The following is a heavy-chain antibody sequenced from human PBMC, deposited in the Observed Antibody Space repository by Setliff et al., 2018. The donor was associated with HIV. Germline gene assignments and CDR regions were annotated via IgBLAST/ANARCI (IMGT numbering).Heavy chain of an antibody. Sequence: KTSETLSLTCTVSGYSISSGDYWGWIRQPPGKGLEWIGSIFHSGRTYYNPSLKSRVTISVDTSKNYFSLMLSSVTAADTAVYYCARDFDLLTGYYANWGQGTLVTVSS. CDR2: IFHSGRT. D-gene: IGHD3-9*01. J-gene: IGHJ4*02. V-gene: IGHV4-38-2*02. CDR3: ARDFDLLTGYYAN. CDR1: GYSISSGDY.